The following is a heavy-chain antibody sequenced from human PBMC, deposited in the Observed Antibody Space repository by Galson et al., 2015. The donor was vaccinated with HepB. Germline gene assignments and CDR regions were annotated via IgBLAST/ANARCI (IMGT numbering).Heavy chain of an antibody. J-gene: IGHJ4*02. CDR2: ISYDGSNK. V-gene: IGHV3-30*04. D-gene: IGHD2-15*01. CDR1: GFTFSSYA. CDR3: ARPVGGGLPDY. Sequence: SLRLSCAASGFTFSSYAMHWVRQAPGKGLEWVAVISYDGSNKYYADSVKGRFTISRDNSKNTLYLQMNSLRAEDTAVYYCARPVGGGLPDYWGQGTLVTVSS.